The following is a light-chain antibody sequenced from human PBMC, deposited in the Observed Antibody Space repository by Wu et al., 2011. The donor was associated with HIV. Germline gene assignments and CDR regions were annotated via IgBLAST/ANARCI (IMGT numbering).Light chain of an antibody. V-gene: IGKV3D-15*01. CDR1: LNVRNK. CDR3: QHFDRSTRYT. CDR2: DAS. Sequence: EIVMTQSPGTLSVSAGEGATLSCGASLNVRNKLAWYQQKPGLPPRLLIYDASTRAIGIPARFSGSGSGTDFTLTISGVEPEDFAVYYCQHFDRSTRYTFGQGTKLEIK. J-gene: IGKJ2*01.